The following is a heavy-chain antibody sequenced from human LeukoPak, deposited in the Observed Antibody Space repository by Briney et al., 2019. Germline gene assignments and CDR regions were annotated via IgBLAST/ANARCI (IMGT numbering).Heavy chain of an antibody. D-gene: IGHD6-19*01. CDR1: GFTFSTSA. CDR2: ITSKGGST. V-gene: IGHV3-64D*06. Sequence: GGSLRLSCSASGFTFSTSAMHWVRQAPGKGLEYVSAITSKGGSTYYADSVKGRFTISRDNSKNTLYLQMSSLIPEDTAVYYCVKGGQWLVPYYFDYWGQGTLVTVSS. CDR3: VKGGQWLVPYYFDY. J-gene: IGHJ4*02.